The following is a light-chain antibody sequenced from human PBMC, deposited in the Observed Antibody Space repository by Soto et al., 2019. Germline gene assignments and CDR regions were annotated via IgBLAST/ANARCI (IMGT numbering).Light chain of an antibody. V-gene: IGKV3-20*01. CDR2: GAY. Sequence: EIVLTQSPGSLSLSPGERSTLSCSASQSVSSSYLAWYQQKPGQAPRLLIYGAYSRATGITDRFSGSGSGTDFTLTISRLEPEDFAVYYCQQYGSSPITFGQGTRLEIK. CDR1: QSVSSSY. J-gene: IGKJ5*01. CDR3: QQYGSSPIT.